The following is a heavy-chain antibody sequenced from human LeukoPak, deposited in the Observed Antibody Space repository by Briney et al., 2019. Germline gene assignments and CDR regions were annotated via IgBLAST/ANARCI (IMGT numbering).Heavy chain of an antibody. CDR3: ARGVATTKYDY. D-gene: IGHD5-12*01. Sequence: GGSLRLSCVTSGLTFTHYGMPWVRQAPGKGLEWVAFIRHDDRGKYFADSVKGRFIISRDNSKNTVSLQMNRLRLEDTAVYYCARGVATTKYDYWGQGTLVTVSS. CDR2: IRHDDRGK. V-gene: IGHV3-30*02. J-gene: IGHJ4*02. CDR1: GLTFTHYG.